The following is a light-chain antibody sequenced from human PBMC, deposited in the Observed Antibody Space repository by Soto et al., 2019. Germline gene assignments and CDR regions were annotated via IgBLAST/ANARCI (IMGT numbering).Light chain of an antibody. CDR2: EVT. J-gene: IGLJ1*01. CDR1: NTDVGQDKS. Sequence: QSALTQPASVSGSRGQSITISCVGRNTDVGQDKSVSWYQQGPGKAPKLLIFEVTNRPSGVSSRFSGSGSGNTASLTISGLQPDDEGDYFCVSYTGTDTLVFGTGTKVTVL. CDR3: VSYTGTDTLV. V-gene: IGLV2-14*01.